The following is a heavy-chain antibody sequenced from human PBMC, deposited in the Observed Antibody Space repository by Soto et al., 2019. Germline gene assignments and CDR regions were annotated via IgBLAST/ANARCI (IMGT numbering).Heavy chain of an antibody. J-gene: IGHJ3*01. CDR1: RGSVSGCL. V-gene: IGHV4-4*07. Sequence: SEPLSPTSTVSRGSVSGCLCSWIRQPAGKGVDGSGRIYSRGRTNYNPSLNSRITMAIDTSTSQISLKLSSVSVVETAVSYCARAYDSNGNHAFDVWGQGTLVTVSS. CDR2: IYSRGRT. D-gene: IGHD3-22*01. CDR3: ARAYDSNGNHAFDV.